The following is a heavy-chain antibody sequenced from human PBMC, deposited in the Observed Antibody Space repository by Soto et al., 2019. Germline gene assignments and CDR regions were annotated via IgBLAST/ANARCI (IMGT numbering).Heavy chain of an antibody. V-gene: IGHV1-18*01. CDR1: GYTFTSYG. CDR3: AIGVAVALGCV. CDR2: ISAYNGNT. D-gene: IGHD6-19*01. Sequence: QVQLVQSGAEVKKPGASVKVSCKASGYTFTSYGISWVRQAPGQGLEWMGWISAYNGNTKYAQKHQGRVTMTTDTSTRAVYMDLSRLRSDDTAVYSCAIGVAVALGCVWGQGTTVTVS. J-gene: IGHJ6*02.